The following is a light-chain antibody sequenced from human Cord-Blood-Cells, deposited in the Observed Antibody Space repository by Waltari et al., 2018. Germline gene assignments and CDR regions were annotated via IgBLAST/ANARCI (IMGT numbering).Light chain of an antibody. CDR1: SSDVGGSNY. CDR2: DVS. CDR3: SSYTSSSTYV. V-gene: IGLV2-14*01. J-gene: IGLJ1*01. Sequence: QSALTQPASVSGSPGQSITISCTGTSSDVGGSNYVSWYQQHPGKAPKLLIYDVSNRPSGVSNRFSGSKSCNTASLTISGLQAEDEADYYCSSYTSSSTYVCGTGTKVTVL.